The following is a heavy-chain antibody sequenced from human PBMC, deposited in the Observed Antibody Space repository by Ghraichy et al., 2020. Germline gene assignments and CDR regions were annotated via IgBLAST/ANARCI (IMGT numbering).Heavy chain of an antibody. CDR1: GFSLSTPGVG. Sequence: SGPTLVKPTQTLTLTCSFSGFSLSTPGVGMGCLRQPPGKALELLALIFWDDDKSYTPSLKNRLTITKDTSKNQVVLTMTNMDPEDTATYYCARRAASNWLDYWGQGTLVTVSS. D-gene: IGHD4-11*01. CDR2: IFWDDDK. CDR3: ARRAASNWLDY. J-gene: IGHJ4*02. V-gene: IGHV2-5*02.